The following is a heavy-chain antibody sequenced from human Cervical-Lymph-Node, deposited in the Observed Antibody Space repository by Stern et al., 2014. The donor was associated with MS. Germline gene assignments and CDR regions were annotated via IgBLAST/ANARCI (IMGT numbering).Heavy chain of an antibody. J-gene: IGHJ4*02. CDR2: IIPIFGTA. V-gene: IGHV1-69*01. CDR1: GGTFSSYA. D-gene: IGHD6-19*01. CDR3: ARARYSSGWSPPYYFDY. Sequence: VQLVESGAEVKKPGSSVKVSCKASGGTFSSYAISWVRPAPGQGLEWMGGIIPIFGTANYAQKFQGRVTITADESTSTAYMELSSLRSEDTAVYYCARARYSSGWSPPYYFDYWGQGTLVTVSS.